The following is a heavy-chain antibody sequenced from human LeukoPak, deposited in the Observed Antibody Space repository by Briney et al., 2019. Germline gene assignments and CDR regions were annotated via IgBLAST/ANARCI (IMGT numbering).Heavy chain of an antibody. CDR1: GFTFSSHG. V-gene: IGHV3-21*01. CDR2: ISSSSSYI. J-gene: IGHJ4*02. Sequence: GGTLRLSCAASGFTFSSHGMSWVRQAPGKGLEWVSSISSSSSYIYYADSVKGRFTISRDNAKNSLYLQMNSLRAEDTAVYYCARARMIGWYFDYWGQGTLVTVSS. CDR3: ARARMIGWYFDY. D-gene: IGHD3-22*01.